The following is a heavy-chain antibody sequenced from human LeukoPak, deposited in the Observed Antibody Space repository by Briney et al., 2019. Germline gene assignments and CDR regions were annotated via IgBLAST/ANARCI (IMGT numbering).Heavy chain of an antibody. CDR3: ARCGDASAWFDP. CDR2: IFHSGTT. D-gene: IGHD7-27*01. Sequence: SETLSLTSTVSDXSISHYYWSWIRQPPGKGLEWIGYIFHSGTTKYNPSLKSRVTISIDTSKHQFSLKLTSVTAADTAMYYCARCGDASAWFDPWGQGTLVTVSS. J-gene: IGHJ5*02. V-gene: IGHV4-59*01. CDR1: DXSISHYY.